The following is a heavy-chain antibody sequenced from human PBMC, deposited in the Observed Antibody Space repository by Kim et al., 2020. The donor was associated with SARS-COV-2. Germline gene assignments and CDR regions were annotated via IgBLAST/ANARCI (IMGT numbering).Heavy chain of an antibody. CDR2: ISSSGSTI. J-gene: IGHJ3*02. D-gene: IGHD1-1*01. Sequence: GGSLRLSCAASGFTFSSYEMNWVRQAPGKGLEWVSYISSSGSTIYYADSVKGRFTISRDNAKNSLYLQMNSLRAEDTAVYYCARRAPLNWNDAFDIWGQGTMVTVSS. CDR1: GFTFSSYE. V-gene: IGHV3-48*03. CDR3: ARRAPLNWNDAFDI.